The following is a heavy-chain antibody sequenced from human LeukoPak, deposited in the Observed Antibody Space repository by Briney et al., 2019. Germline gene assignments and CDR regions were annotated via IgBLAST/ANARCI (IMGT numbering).Heavy chain of an antibody. CDR2: IRSKANSYAT. D-gene: IGHD3-10*01. Sequence: GGSLRLSCAASGFTFSGSAMHWVRQASGKGLEWVGRIRSKANSYATAYAASVKGRFTISRDDSKNTAYLQMNSLKTEDTAVYYCTRAGITMVRGVIADRKYYYYYYMDVWGKGTTVTISS. CDR1: GFTFSGSA. J-gene: IGHJ6*03. CDR3: TRAGITMVRGVIADRKYYYYYYMDV. V-gene: IGHV3-73*01.